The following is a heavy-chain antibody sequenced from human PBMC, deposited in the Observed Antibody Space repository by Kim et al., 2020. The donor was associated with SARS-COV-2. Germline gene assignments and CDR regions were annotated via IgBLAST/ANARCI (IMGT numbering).Heavy chain of an antibody. D-gene: IGHD1-26*01. CDR1: GYTFTSYW. CDR3: ARAWDPNFDF. CDR2: INPRSANT. V-gene: IGHV1-46*01. Sequence: ASVKVSCKASGYTFTSYWIHWVRQAPGQGLEWMGMINPRSANTRYAQNFQGRVTTTSDTSTSTAYMEMSSLRSEDTAVYYCARAWDPNFDFWGQGTLVTV. J-gene: IGHJ4*02.